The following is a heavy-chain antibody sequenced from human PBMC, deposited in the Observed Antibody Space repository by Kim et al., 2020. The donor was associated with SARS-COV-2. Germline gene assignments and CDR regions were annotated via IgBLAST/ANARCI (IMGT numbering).Heavy chain of an antibody. CDR3: ARHSPDYGGNSGWFDP. Sequence: SETLSLTCTVSGGSISSSSYYWGWIRQPPGKGLEWIGSIYYSGSTYYNPSLKSRVTISVDTSKNQFSLKLSSVTAADTAVYYCARHSPDYGGNSGWFDPWGQGTLVTVSS. V-gene: IGHV4-39*01. J-gene: IGHJ5*02. CDR2: IYYSGST. CDR1: GGSISSSSYY. D-gene: IGHD4-17*01.